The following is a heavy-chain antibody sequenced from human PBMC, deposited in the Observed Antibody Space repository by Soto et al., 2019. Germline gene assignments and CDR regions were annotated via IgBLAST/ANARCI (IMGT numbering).Heavy chain of an antibody. V-gene: IGHV4-34*01. J-gene: IGHJ5*02. CDR1: GGSFSGYY. CDR2: INHSGRT. D-gene: IGHD2-15*01. CDR3: ARGSNFVVVVAATNWFDP. Sequence: QVQLQQWGAGLLKPSETLSLTCAVYGGSFSGYYWTWIRQPPGKGLEWIGEINHSGRTNYNPSLKSRVTISVDTSKNQFSLKLSSVTAADTAVYYCARGSNFVVVVAATNWFDPWGQGTLVTVSS.